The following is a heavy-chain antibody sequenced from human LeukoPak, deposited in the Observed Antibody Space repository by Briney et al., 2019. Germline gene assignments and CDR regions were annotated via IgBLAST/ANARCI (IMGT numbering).Heavy chain of an antibody. CDR1: GFTFSGSA. D-gene: IGHD6-13*01. CDR2: IRYDGSNK. CDR3: AVQRTLWQQVLDH. J-gene: IGHJ4*02. Sequence: GGSLRLSCAASGFTFSGSALHWVRQAPGKGLEWVAFIRYDGSNKYYADSVKGRFTISRDNSKNTLYLQMNSLRAEDTAVYYCAVQRTLWQQVLDHWGQGTLVTVSS. V-gene: IGHV3-30*02.